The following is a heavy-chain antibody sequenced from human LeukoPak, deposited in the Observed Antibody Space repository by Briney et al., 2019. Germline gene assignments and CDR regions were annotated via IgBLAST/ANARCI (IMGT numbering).Heavy chain of an antibody. D-gene: IGHD5-18*01. CDR1: GGSISSSSYY. CDR2: IYYSGST. V-gene: IGHV4-39*07. Sequence: AETLSLTGTVSGGSISSSSYYWGWIRQPPGKGLEWIGSIYYSGSTYYNPSLKSRVTISVDTSKNQFSLKLSSVTAADTAVYYCARVKVDTAMAVDYWGQGTLVTVSS. J-gene: IGHJ4*02. CDR3: ARVKVDTAMAVDY.